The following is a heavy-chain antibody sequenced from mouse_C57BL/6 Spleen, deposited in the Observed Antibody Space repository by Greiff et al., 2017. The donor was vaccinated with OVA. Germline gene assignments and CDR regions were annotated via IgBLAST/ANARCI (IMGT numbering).Heavy chain of an antibody. CDR2: ISSGSSTI. V-gene: IGHV5-17*01. CDR1: GFTFSDYG. J-gene: IGHJ3*01. D-gene: IGHD1-1*01. CDR3: ARPDYYPWFAY. Sequence: EVHLVESGGGLVKPGGSLKLSCAASGFTFSDYGMHWVRQAPEKGLEWVAYISSGSSTIYYADTVKGRFTISRDNAKNTLFLQMTSLRSEDTAMYYCARPDYYPWFAYWGQGTLVTVSA.